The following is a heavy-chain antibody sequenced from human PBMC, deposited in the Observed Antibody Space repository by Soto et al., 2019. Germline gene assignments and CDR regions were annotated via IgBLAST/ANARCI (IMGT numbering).Heavy chain of an antibody. V-gene: IGHV1-69*13. CDR3: AGGGSSLVYEP. D-gene: IGHD6-13*01. CDR2: IIPFFGTA. Sequence: ASVKVSCKASGGTFSSYAISWVRQAPGQGLEWMGGIIPFFGTANYAQKFQGRVTMTADASTSTAYMELRSLRSDDTAVYYCAGGGSSLVYEPWGQGTLVTVSS. J-gene: IGHJ5*02. CDR1: GGTFSSYA.